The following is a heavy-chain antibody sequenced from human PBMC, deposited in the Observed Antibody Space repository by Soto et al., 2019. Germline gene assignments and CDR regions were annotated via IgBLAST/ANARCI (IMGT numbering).Heavy chain of an antibody. D-gene: IGHD4-17*01. J-gene: IGHJ4*02. V-gene: IGHV3-15*05. Sequence: EVQLVESGGGLVKPGGSLRLSCAASGFTFSNAWMSWVRQAPGKGLEWVGRIKSKTDGGTTDYAAPVKGRFTISRDNAKNTVYLQMDSLRAEDTAVYYCTSSSPRLYGDYDWGQGTLVTVSS. CDR3: TSSSPRLYGDYD. CDR2: IKSKTDGGTT. CDR1: GFTFSNAW.